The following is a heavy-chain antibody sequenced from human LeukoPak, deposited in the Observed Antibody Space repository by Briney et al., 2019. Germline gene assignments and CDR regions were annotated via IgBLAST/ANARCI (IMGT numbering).Heavy chain of an antibody. CDR1: GGSISSSSYY. D-gene: IGHD1-26*01. J-gene: IGHJ4*02. V-gene: IGHV4-39*07. CDR3: ARPSSRGSYRVGPYFDY. CDR2: IYYSGST. Sequence: PSETLSLTCTVSGGSISSSSYYWGWIRQPPGKGLEWIGSIYYSGSTYYNPSLKSRVTISVDTSKNQFSLKLSSVTAADTAVYYCARPSSRGSYRVGPYFDYWGQGTLVTVSS.